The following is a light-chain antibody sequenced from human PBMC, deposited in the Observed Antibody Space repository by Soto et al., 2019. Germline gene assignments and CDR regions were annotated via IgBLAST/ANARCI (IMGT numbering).Light chain of an antibody. V-gene: IGLV2-8*01. CDR2: EVT. CDR1: SSDVGGYKY. Sequence: QSVLTQPPSASGSPGESVTISCTGTSSDVGGYKYVSWYQQHPGKAPKLIIYEVTKRPSGVPDRFSGSKSGHTASLTVSGLHADDEADYFCSSYVGTNFVNVVGTGTKLTVL. CDR3: SSYVGTNFVNV. J-gene: IGLJ1*01.